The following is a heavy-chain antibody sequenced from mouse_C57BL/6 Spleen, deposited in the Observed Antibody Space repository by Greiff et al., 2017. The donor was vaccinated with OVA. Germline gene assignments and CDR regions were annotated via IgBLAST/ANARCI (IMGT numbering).Heavy chain of an antibody. J-gene: IGHJ2*01. CDR2: IDPNSGGT. CDR1: GYTFTSYW. D-gene: IGHD2-4*01. CDR3: AANDYERMYYFDY. Sequence: QVQLQQPGAELVKPGASVKLSCKASGYTFTSYWMHWVKQRPGRGLEWIGRIDPNSGGTTYNETFKSKATLTVAKPSITAYMQLSSLTAEDSAVYYCAANDYERMYYFDYWGQGTTLTVSS. V-gene: IGHV1-72*01.